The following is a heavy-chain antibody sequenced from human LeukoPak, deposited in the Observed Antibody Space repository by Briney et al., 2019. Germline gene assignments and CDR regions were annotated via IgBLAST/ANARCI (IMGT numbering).Heavy chain of an antibody. D-gene: IGHD6-19*01. J-gene: IGHJ4*02. V-gene: IGHV1-69*04. CDR1: GGTFSSYA. Sequence: SVKVSCKASGGTFSSYAISWVRQAPGQGLEWMGRIIPILGIANYAQKFQGRVTITADKSTSTAYMELSSLRSEDTAVYYCARLTGYSSGWYYFDYWGQGTLVTVSS. CDR3: ARLTGYSSGWYYFDY. CDR2: IIPILGIA.